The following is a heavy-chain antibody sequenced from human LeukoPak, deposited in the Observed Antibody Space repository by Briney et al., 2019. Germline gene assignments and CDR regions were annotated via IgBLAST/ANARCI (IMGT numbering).Heavy chain of an antibody. J-gene: IGHJ4*02. CDR2: ISGSGGST. CDR1: GITLSNYG. CDR3: AKRGVVIRVILVGFHKEAYYFDS. D-gene: IGHD3-22*01. Sequence: PGGSLRLSCEVSGITLSNYGMSWVRQAPGKGLEWVAGISGSGGSTNYADSVKGRFTISRDNAKNTLFLQMNSLRAEDTAVYFCAKRGVVIRVILVGFHKEAYYFDSWGQGALVTVSS. V-gene: IGHV3-23*01.